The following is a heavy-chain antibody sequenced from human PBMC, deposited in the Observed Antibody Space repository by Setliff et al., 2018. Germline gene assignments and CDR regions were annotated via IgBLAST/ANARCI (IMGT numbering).Heavy chain of an antibody. CDR2: INPSGGST. CDR3: ARRSSSGNGFDY. V-gene: IGHV1-46*01. CDR1: GYTFTSYY. D-gene: IGHD6-13*01. J-gene: IGHJ4*02. Sequence: ASVKVSCKASGYTFTSYYMHWVRQAPGQGLEWMGIINPSGGSTSYAQKFQGRVTMTRDTSTSTVYMELSSLRSEDTAVYYYARRSSSGNGFDYWGQGTQVTVSS.